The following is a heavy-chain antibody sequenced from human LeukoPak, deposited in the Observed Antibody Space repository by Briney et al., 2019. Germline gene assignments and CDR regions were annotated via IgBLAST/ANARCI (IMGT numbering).Heavy chain of an antibody. J-gene: IGHJ4*02. CDR2: ITNNGRST. D-gene: IGHD3-22*01. CDR3: ASTYSYDSSGYYPFDY. CDR1: GFTSSRYA. V-gene: IGHV3-64D*06. Sequence: PGGSLRLSCSASGFTSSRYAMHWVRQPPGKGLEYVSAITNNGRSTYYADSVKGRFTISRDNSKNTLYLQMSSLRAEDTAVYYCASTYSYDSSGYYPFDYWGQGTLVTVPS.